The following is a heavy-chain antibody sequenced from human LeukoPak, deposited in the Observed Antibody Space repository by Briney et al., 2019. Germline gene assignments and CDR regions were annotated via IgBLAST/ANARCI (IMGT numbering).Heavy chain of an antibody. CDR3: ARDWELGY. V-gene: IGHV4-59*01. J-gene: IGHJ4*02. Sequence: SETLSLTCTISGDSISDWYWNWIRQPPGKGLEWIGYYYSGSTKYNPSLESRVTISFDTSKSQFSLKLRSMTAAGTAVYYCARDWELGYWGRGTLVTVSS. CDR2: YYSGST. D-gene: IGHD1-26*01. CDR1: GDSISDWY.